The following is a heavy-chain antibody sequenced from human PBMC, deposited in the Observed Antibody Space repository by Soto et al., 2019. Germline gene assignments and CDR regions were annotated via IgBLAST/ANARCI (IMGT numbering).Heavy chain of an antibody. CDR2: ISAYNGNT. CDR3: ARESMIVVATGWFDP. D-gene: IGHD3-22*01. V-gene: IGHV1-18*01. CDR1: GYTFTSYG. Sequence: QVQLVQSGAEVKKPGASVKVSCKASGYTFTSYGISWVRQAPGQGLEWMGWISAYNGNTNYAQKLQGRVTMTTDTSTSTDYMELRSLRSDDTAVYYCARESMIVVATGWFDPWGQGTLVTVSS. J-gene: IGHJ5*02.